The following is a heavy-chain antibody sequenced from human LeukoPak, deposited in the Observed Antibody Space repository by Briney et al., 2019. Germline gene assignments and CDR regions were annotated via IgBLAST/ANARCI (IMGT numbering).Heavy chain of an antibody. V-gene: IGHV3-7*01. J-gene: IGHJ4*02. CDR1: GFTFSSYW. D-gene: IGHD3-22*01. Sequence: GGSLRLSCAASGFTFSSYWMSWVRQAPGKGLEWVANIKQDGSEKYYVDSVKGRFTISRDNAKNSLYLQMNSLRAEDTAVYYCATLTHSSGYYYYDYWGQGTLVTVS. CDR2: IKQDGSEK. CDR3: ATLTHSSGYYYYDY.